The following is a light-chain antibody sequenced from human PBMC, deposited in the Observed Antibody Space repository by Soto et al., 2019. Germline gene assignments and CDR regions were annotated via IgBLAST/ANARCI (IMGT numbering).Light chain of an antibody. V-gene: IGKV1-39*01. J-gene: IGKJ5*01. Sequence: DIQMTQSPSSLSASVGDRRNPTCRASQTVSSYLNWYQQKPGTVPKLLIYATSNLQSGVPSRFSGRGFGTDFTLTISSLQPEDFATYYCQQSFTTPSFGQGTRLENK. CDR2: ATS. CDR1: QTVSSY. CDR3: QQSFTTPS.